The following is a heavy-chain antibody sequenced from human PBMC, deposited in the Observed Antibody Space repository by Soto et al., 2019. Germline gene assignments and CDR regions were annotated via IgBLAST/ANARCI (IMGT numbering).Heavy chain of an antibody. V-gene: IGHV4-4*07. CDR1: GGSISSYY. CDR2: IYTSGST. D-gene: IGHD6-6*01. J-gene: IGHJ4*02. CDR3: ARGIRQLVRARYQYYFDY. Sequence: QVQLQESGPGLVKPSETLSLTCTVSGGSISSYYWSWIRQPAGKGLEWIGRIYTSGSTNYNPSLKSQVTMSVDTSKNQFSLKLSSVTAADTAVYYCARGIRQLVRARYQYYFDYWGQGTLFTVSS.